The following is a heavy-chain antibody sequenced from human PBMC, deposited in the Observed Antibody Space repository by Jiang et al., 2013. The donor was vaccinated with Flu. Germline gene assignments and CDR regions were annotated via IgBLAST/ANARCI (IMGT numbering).Heavy chain of an antibody. J-gene: IGHJ4*02. Sequence: KKPGSSVKVSCKAPGGTFNNYVMNWVRQAPGQGLEWVGRIIPILGTSNYAQKFQGRVTITRDTSASTAYMELSSLRSEDTAVYYCARVDLKPEWRYQLPFTYWGQGTLVTVSS. V-gene: IGHV1-69*04. CDR3: ARVDLKPEWRYQLPFTY. D-gene: IGHD2-2*01. CDR1: GGTFNNYV. CDR2: IIPILGTS.